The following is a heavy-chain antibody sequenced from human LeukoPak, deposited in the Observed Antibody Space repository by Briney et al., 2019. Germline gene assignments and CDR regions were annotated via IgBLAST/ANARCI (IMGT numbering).Heavy chain of an antibody. V-gene: IGHV1-69*05. Sequence: ASVKVSCKASGYTFTGYYMHWVRQAPGQGLEWMGGIIPIFGTANYAQKFQGRVTITTDESTSTAYMELSSLRSEDTAVYYCASRNAYYYDSSGYWLLDYWGQGTLVTVSS. J-gene: IGHJ4*02. CDR3: ASRNAYYYDSSGYWLLDY. CDR1: GYTFTGYY. CDR2: IIPIFGTA. D-gene: IGHD3-22*01.